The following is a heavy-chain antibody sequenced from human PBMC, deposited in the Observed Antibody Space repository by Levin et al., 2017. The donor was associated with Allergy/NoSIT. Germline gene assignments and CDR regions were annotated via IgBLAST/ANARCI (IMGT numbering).Heavy chain of an antibody. CDR2: IIPILGIA. V-gene: IGHV1-69*04. Sequence: GGSLRLSCKASGGTFSSYTISWVRQAPGQGLEWMGRIIPILGIANYAQKFQGRVTITADKSTSTAYMELSSLRSEDTAVYYCARDEGTVTTSHWGQGTLVTVSS. CDR1: GGTFSSYT. J-gene: IGHJ4*02. D-gene: IGHD4-17*01. CDR3: ARDEGTVTTSH.